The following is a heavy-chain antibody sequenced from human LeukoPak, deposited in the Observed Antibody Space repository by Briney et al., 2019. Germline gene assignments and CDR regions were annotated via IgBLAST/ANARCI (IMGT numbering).Heavy chain of an antibody. Sequence: PSETLSLTCTVSGGSISSYYWSWIRQPAGKGLEWIGRIYTSGSTNYNPSLKSRVTMSVDTSKNQFSLKLSSVTAADTAVYYCARDSTMFGESLNWFDPWGQGTLVTVSS. CDR3: ARDSTMFGESLNWFDP. V-gene: IGHV4-4*07. J-gene: IGHJ5*02. CDR1: GGSISSYY. D-gene: IGHD3-10*02. CDR2: IYTSGST.